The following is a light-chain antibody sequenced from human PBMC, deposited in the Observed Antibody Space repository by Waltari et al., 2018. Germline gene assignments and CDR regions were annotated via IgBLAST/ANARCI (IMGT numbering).Light chain of an antibody. CDR3: CSYANSRTVI. CDR2: EVY. CDR1: NSDVGGFNY. J-gene: IGLJ2*01. V-gene: IGLV2-14*01. Sequence: QSALTQPASVSGSPGQSITISCTGTNSDVGGFNYVSWYQQHPGQAPKLVIYEVYHRPSGASYRFSGSKSGNTASLTISGLQAEDEADYYCCSYANSRTVIFGGGTKLTVL.